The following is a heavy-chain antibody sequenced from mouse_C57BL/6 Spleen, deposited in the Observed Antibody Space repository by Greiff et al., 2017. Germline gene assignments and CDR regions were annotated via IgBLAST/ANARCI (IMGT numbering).Heavy chain of an antibody. J-gene: IGHJ4*01. V-gene: IGHV5-6*02. CDR1: GFTFSSYG. Sequence: DVKLVESGGDLVKPGGSLKLSCAASGFTFSSYGMSWVRQTPDKRLEWVATISSGGSYTYYPDSVKGRFTISRDNAKNTLYLQMSSLKSEDTAMYYCARRKGSDYDYYYAMDYWGQGTSVTVSS. CDR3: ARRKGSDYDYYYAMDY. D-gene: IGHD2-4*01. CDR2: ISSGGSYT.